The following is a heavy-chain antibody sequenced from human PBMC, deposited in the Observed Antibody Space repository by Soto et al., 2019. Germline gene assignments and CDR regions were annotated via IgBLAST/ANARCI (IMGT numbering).Heavy chain of an antibody. J-gene: IGHJ4*02. D-gene: IGHD3-3*01. CDR2: IYYSGST. CDR3: ARVGNFWSGYYYYRIDY. Sequence: QVQLQESGPGLVKPSQTLSLTCTVSGGSISSGDYYWSWIRQPPGKGLEWIGYIYYSGSTYYNPSLKSRVTISVDTSKNQFSRKLSSVTAADTAVYYCARVGNFWSGYYYYRIDYWGQGTLVTVSS. CDR1: GGSISSGDYY. V-gene: IGHV4-30-4*01.